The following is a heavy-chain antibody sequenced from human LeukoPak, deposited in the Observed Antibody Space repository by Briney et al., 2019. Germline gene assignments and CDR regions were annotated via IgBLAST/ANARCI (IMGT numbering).Heavy chain of an antibody. V-gene: IGHV3-23*01. J-gene: IGHJ2*01. CDR1: GFTFSNYG. CDR2: ITGSGGST. Sequence: GGSLRLSCAASGFTFSNYGLSWVRQAPGKGLEWVSGITGSGGSTYYADSVKGRFTIPRDNSKITLYLQMNSLRAEDTAVYYCARERVPYYDILTGNWYFDLWGRGTLVTVSS. D-gene: IGHD3-9*01. CDR3: ARERVPYYDILTGNWYFDL.